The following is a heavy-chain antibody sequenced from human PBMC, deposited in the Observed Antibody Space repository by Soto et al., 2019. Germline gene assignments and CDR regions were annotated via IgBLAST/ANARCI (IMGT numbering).Heavy chain of an antibody. D-gene: IGHD2-2*02. V-gene: IGHV3-23*01. Sequence: EVQLLESGGGLVQPGGSLRLSCAASGFTFSSYAMSWVRQAPGNGLEWVSAISGSGGSTYYADSVKGRFTISRDNSKNTLYLQMNSLRAEDTALYYCAKDRRYCSSTSCSTNWFDPWGQGTLVTVSS. CDR2: ISGSGGST. CDR1: GFTFSSYA. CDR3: AKDRRYCSSTSCSTNWFDP. J-gene: IGHJ5*02.